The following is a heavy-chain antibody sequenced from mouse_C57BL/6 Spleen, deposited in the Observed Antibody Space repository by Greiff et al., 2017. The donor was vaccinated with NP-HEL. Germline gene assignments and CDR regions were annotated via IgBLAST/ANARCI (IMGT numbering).Heavy chain of an antibody. J-gene: IGHJ1*03. V-gene: IGHV1-53*01. Sequence: QVQLQQPGTELVKPGASVKLSCKASGYTFTSYWMHWVKQRPGQGLEWIGNINPSNGGTNYNAKFKSKATLTVDKSSSTAYMQLSSLTSEDSAVYYCARGWTGTWYCDVWGKGTTVTVSS. CDR1: GYTFTSYW. CDR3: ARGWTGTWYCDV. D-gene: IGHD4-1*01. CDR2: INPSNGGT.